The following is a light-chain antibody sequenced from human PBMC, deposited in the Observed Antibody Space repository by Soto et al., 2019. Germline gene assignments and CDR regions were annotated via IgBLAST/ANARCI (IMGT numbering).Light chain of an antibody. J-gene: IGKJ4*01. CDR2: WAS. Sequence: DIVMTQSPLSLPVTPGEPASISCSSSHSLLHSNGYNYLAWYQQKPGQPPKLLIYWASTRESGVPDRFSGSGSGTDFTLTFSSLQAEDVAVYFCQQYYTTPLTFGGGTKVDIK. CDR3: QQYYTTPLT. CDR1: HSLLHSNGYNY. V-gene: IGKV4-1*01.